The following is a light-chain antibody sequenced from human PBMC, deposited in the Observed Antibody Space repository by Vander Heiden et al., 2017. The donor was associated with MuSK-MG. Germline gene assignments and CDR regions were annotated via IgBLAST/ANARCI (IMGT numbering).Light chain of an antibody. Sequence: QSVLTQPPSVSGAPGPRVTIPCTGRSSNIGAGYAVHWYQQLPGTAPKLLIYGNSNRPSGVPDRFSGSKSGTSASLAITGLQAEDEADYYCQSYDSSLSGVVFGGGTKLTVL. CDR3: QSYDSSLSGVV. CDR1: SSNIGAGYA. CDR2: GNS. V-gene: IGLV1-40*01. J-gene: IGLJ2*01.